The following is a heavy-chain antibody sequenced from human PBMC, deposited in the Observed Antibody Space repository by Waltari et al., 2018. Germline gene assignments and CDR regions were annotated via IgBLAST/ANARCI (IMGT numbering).Heavy chain of an antibody. CDR3: AKVDNVGLNNY. V-gene: IGHV3-53*01. CDR2: IYSGGST. J-gene: IGHJ4*02. Sequence: EVQLVESGGDLIQHGGSLRLSCAASGFTVGNNFMGWVRQAPGKGLECVSVIYSGGSTNYIDSVRGRFTISRDSSKNTLYLQMNSLRAEDTAVYYCAKVDNVGLNNYWGQGTLVTVSS. D-gene: IGHD1-1*01. CDR1: GFTVGNNF.